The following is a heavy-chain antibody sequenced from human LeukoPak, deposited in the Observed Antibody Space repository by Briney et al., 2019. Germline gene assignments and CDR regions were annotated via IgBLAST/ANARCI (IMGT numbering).Heavy chain of an antibody. CDR2: IYYSGST. CDR3: ARPVDKAESFDY. J-gene: IGHJ4*02. CDR1: GGSISSSSYY. D-gene: IGHD5-12*01. V-gene: IGHV4-39*01. Sequence: SETLSLTCTVSGGSISSSSYYWGWIRQPPGKGLEWIGSIYYSGSTYYNPSLKSRVTISVDTSKNQFSLKLSSVTAADTAVYYCARPVDKAESFDYWGEGTLVTVSS.